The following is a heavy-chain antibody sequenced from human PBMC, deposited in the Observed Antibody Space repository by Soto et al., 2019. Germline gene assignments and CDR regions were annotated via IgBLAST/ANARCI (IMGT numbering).Heavy chain of an antibody. J-gene: IGHJ4*02. Sequence: GGALRLSCAASGFTVSSKDMSWVRQAPGKGLEWVSLIQSGGSTCYADSVKGRCTISRDNSKNTLYLQMNSLRAEDTAVYYCAKVQFKYSSGPHDYWGQGTLVTVSS. CDR1: GFTVSSKD. CDR2: IQSGGST. D-gene: IGHD6-19*01. CDR3: AKVQFKYSSGPHDY. V-gene: IGHV3-66*01.